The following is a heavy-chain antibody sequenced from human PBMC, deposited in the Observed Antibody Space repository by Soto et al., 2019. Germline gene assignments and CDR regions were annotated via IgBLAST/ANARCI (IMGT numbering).Heavy chain of an antibody. CDR1: GFPFGNFL. V-gene: IGHV3-49*03. J-gene: IGHJ4*02. CDR2: IRSQPYGGTA. Sequence: EVYLAESGGGLVEPGRSLRLSCTASGFPFGNFLMSWFRQAPGKGMEWVGFIRSQPYGGTAEYAASVRGRFTISRDDSKGIAYLQMNSLQTEHSGVYYCIGSFPFWGQGTLVTVSS. CDR3: IGSFPF. D-gene: IGHD3-10*01.